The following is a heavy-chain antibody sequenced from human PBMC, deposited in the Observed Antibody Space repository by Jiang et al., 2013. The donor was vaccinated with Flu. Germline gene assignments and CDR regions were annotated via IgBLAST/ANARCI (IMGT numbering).Heavy chain of an antibody. CDR2: IIPIFGTA. Sequence: SGAEVKKPGSSVKVSCKASGGTFSSYAISWVRQAPGQGLEWMGGIIPIFGTANYAQKFQGRVTITADESTSTAYMELSSLRSEDTAVYYCARVFGPGSTMVRGRINWFDPWGQGTLVTVSS. CDR1: GGTFSSYA. D-gene: IGHD3-10*01. J-gene: IGHJ5*02. V-gene: IGHV1-69*01. CDR3: ARVFGPGSTMVRGRINWFDP.